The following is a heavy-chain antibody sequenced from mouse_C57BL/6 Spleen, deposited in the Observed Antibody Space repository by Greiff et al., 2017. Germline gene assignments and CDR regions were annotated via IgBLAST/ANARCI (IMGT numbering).Heavy chain of an antibody. CDR3: ARGGITTVVAHWYFDV. Sequence: VQLQQSGPELVKPGASVKISCKASGYSFTDYNMNWVKQSNGKSLEWIGVINPNYGTTSYNQKFKGKATLTVDQSSSTAYMQLNSLTSEDSAVYYCARGGITTVVAHWYFDVWGTGTTGTVSS. V-gene: IGHV1-39*01. CDR2: INPNYGTT. J-gene: IGHJ1*03. CDR1: GYSFTDYN. D-gene: IGHD1-1*01.